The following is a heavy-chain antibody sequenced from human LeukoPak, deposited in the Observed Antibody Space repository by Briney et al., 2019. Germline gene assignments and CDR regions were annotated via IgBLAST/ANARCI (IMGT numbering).Heavy chain of an antibody. CDR1: GFTFSTYD. V-gene: IGHV3-21*01. D-gene: IGHD3-10*01. CDR2: ITSTSNHI. Sequence: KPGGSLRLSCVASGFTFSTYDMNWVRQAPGKGLEWVSAITSTSNHIDYADSVKGRFTISSDSANNSLYLQMNSLRAEDTAVYYCARVYSANGYGSGYYDYWGQGTLVTVSS. J-gene: IGHJ4*02. CDR3: ARVYSANGYGSGYYDY.